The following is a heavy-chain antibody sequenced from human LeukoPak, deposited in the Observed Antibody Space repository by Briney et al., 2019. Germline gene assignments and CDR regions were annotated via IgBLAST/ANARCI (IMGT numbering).Heavy chain of an antibody. V-gene: IGHV1-18*01. J-gene: IGHJ4*02. Sequence: ASVKVSCKASGYTFTSYGISWVRQAPGQGLEWMGWISAYNGNTNYAQKVQGRVTMTTDTSTSTAYMELRSLRSDDTAVYYCARDNMFVVAGTRAYFDYWGQGTLVTVSS. CDR1: GYTFTSYG. D-gene: IGHD6-19*01. CDR3: ARDNMFVVAGTRAYFDY. CDR2: ISAYNGNT.